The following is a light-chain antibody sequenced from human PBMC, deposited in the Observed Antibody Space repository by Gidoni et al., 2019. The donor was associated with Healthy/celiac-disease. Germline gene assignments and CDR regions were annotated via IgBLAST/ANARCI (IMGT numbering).Light chain of an antibody. CDR1: QSVSSY. Sequence: EIVLPQSPATLSLSPGERANLSCRASQSVSSYLAWYQQKPGQAPRLLIFDASNRATGIPARFSGSGSGTDFTLTISSLEPEDFAVYYCQQRSNWPRGLTFGGGTKVEIK. CDR2: DAS. J-gene: IGKJ4*01. V-gene: IGKV3-11*01. CDR3: QQRSNWPRGLT.